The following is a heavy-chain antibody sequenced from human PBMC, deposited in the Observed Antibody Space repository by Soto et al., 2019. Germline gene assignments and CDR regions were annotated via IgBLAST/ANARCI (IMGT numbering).Heavy chain of an antibody. D-gene: IGHD2-15*01. CDR1: GASIGGSSYY. CDR2: IYHSGRT. CDR3: ARVGGNPPGYYYGMDV. Sequence: SETLSLTCTVSGASIGGSSYYWGWIRQPPGKGLEWIANIYHSGRTHYNPSLKSRLTISVDTSKNHFSLKLTSVTAAGMAVYYCARVGGNPPGYYYGMDVWGQGTTVTVSS. V-gene: IGHV4-39*02. J-gene: IGHJ6*02.